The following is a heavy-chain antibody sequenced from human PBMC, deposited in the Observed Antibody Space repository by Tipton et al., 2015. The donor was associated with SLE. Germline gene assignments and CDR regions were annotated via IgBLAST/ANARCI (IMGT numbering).Heavy chain of an antibody. D-gene: IGHD1-14*01. Sequence: TLSLTCTVSGGSISSYYWSWIRQPPGKELEWIGYIYYSGSTNYNPSLKSRVTISVDTSKNQFSLKLSSVTAADTAVYYCARDRPDYYFDYWGQGILVTVSS. CDR3: ARDRPDYYFDY. J-gene: IGHJ4*02. CDR2: IYYSGST. CDR1: GGSISSYY. V-gene: IGHV4-59*01.